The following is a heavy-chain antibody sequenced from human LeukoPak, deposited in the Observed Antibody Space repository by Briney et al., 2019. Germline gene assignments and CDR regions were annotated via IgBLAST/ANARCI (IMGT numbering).Heavy chain of an antibody. CDR3: AIPNYDILTGPDLYYFDY. V-gene: IGHV1-69*13. J-gene: IGHJ4*02. D-gene: IGHD3-9*01. Sequence: SVKVSCKASGGTFSSYDISWVRQAPGQGLEWMGGIIPIFGTANYAQKFQGRVTITADESTSTAYMELSSLRSEDTAVYYCAIPNYDILTGPDLYYFDYWGQGTLVTVSS. CDR2: IIPIFGTA. CDR1: GGTFSSYD.